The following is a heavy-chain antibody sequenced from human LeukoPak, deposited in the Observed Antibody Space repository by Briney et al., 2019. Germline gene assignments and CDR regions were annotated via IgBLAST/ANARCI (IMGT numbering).Heavy chain of an antibody. Sequence: GGSLRLSCAASGFTFSSYWMHWVRQAPGKGLVWVSRINSDGSSTSYADSVKGRFTISRDNAKNTLYLQMNSLRAEDTAVYYCARDSSSWSYYYYGMDVWGKGTTVTVSS. CDR3: ARDSSSWSYYYYGMDV. J-gene: IGHJ6*04. V-gene: IGHV3-74*01. CDR2: INSDGSST. CDR1: GFTFSSYW. D-gene: IGHD6-13*01.